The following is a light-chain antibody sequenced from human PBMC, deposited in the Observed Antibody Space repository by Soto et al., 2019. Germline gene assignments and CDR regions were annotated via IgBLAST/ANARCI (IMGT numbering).Light chain of an antibody. CDR1: ESIYSGY. Sequence: EIVLTQSPGTLSLSPGERAILSCGASESIYSGYLAWYQQKPGLVPRLLIYEISRRATGVPDRFSGSGSGTGFTLTISRLEPDDFAVYYCQQYGGSPWTFGQGTTVEVK. J-gene: IGKJ1*01. V-gene: IGKV3D-20*01. CDR3: QQYGGSPWT. CDR2: EIS.